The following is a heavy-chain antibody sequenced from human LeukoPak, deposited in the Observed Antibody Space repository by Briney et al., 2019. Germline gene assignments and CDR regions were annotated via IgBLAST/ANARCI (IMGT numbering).Heavy chain of an antibody. V-gene: IGHV3-23*01. CDR2: ISGSGGST. Sequence: GGSLRLSCAASGFTFSSYAMSWVRQAPGKGLEWVSAISGSGGSTDYADSVEGRFTISRDNSKNTLYLRMNSLRAEDTAVYYCAKDQGIAAAATLFDYWGQGTLVTVSS. CDR1: GFTFSSYA. J-gene: IGHJ4*02. D-gene: IGHD6-13*01. CDR3: AKDQGIAAAATLFDY.